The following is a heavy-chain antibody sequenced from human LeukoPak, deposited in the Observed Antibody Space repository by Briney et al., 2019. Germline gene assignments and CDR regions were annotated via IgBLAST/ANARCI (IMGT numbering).Heavy chain of an antibody. CDR2: ISSSGSTI. Sequence: TGGSLRLSCAASGFTFSSYAMSWVRQAPGKGLEWVSYISSSGSTIYYADSVKGRFTISRDNAKNSLYLQMNSLRAEDTAVYYCARRGYCTNGVCYSLDYWGQGTLVTVSS. J-gene: IGHJ4*02. CDR1: GFTFSSYA. D-gene: IGHD2-8*01. V-gene: IGHV3-48*03. CDR3: ARRGYCTNGVCYSLDY.